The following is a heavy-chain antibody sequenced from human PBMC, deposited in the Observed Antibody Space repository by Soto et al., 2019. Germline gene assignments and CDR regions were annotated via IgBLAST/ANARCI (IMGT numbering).Heavy chain of an antibody. Sequence: VRLVESGGGVVQPGRSLRLSCAASGFSFSSYGMHWVRQAPGKGLEWVAVIWHDGSKKYYADSMKGRLIISRDNSKNTLYVQINSLRAEDTAVYFCARGSIVAAEYGMDVWGQGTTVTVS. CDR1: GFSFSSYG. J-gene: IGHJ6*02. V-gene: IGHV3-33*01. CDR2: IWHDGSKK. D-gene: IGHD6-13*01. CDR3: ARGSIVAAEYGMDV.